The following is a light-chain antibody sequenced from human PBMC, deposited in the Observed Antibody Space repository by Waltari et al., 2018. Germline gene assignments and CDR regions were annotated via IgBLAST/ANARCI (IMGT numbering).Light chain of an antibody. CDR1: TSNIRTRH. CDR3: ATWDGSLRV. CDR2: DNN. V-gene: IGLV1-51*01. J-gene: IGLJ3*02. Sequence: QSGLTQPPSVSAAPGQEVTISCSGGTSNIRTRHVSWSLLVPGTAPKLLIYDNNQRPSGIPDRFSGSRSDTSATLAITGLQTGDEADYYCATWDGSLRVFGGGTRLTVL.